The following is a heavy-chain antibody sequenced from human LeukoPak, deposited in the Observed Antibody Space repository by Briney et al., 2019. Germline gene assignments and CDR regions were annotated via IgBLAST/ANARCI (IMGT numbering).Heavy chain of an antibody. CDR2: ISYGGST. V-gene: IGHV4-59*08. J-gene: IGHJ5*01. CDR3: AKRIIEARENGDSNWLDP. CDR1: GDSITNSY. Sequence: SETLSLTCTVFGDSITNSYWNWIRQPPGRGLEWIGRISYGGSTNYHPSLKSRVIISRDTSKNQFSLELTSVTAADTAIYYCAKRIIEARENGDSNWLDPWGQGTLVTVSS. D-gene: IGHD4-17*01.